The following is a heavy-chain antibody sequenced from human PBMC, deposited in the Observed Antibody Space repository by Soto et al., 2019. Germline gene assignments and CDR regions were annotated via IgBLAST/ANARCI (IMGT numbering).Heavy chain of an antibody. V-gene: IGHV1-69*01. Sequence: QVQLVQSGAEVKKPGSSVKVSCKASGGTFSSYSINWVRQSPGQGLEWMGEIIPIFGTANYAQKFQGRVTFTADESASTAYMELSSLRSEDTAVYYCARDGGSHSGGIDYWGQGALVTVSS. D-gene: IGHD1-26*01. CDR1: GGTFSSYS. CDR2: IIPIFGTA. CDR3: ARDGGSHSGGIDY. J-gene: IGHJ4*02.